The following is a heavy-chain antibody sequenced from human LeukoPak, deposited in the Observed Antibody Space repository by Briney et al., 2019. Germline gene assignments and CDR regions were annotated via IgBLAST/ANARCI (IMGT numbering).Heavy chain of an antibody. Sequence: GGSLRLSCAASGFTVSSNYMSWVRQAPGKGLEWVSVIYSGGSTYYADSVQGRFTISRDNSKNTLYVQMKSLRAEDTAVYYCARIPTEDDWYFDLWGRGVLVTVSS. CDR2: IYSGGST. J-gene: IGHJ2*01. V-gene: IGHV3-66*01. CDR3: ARIPTEDDWYFDL. CDR1: GFTVSSNY. D-gene: IGHD2-21*01.